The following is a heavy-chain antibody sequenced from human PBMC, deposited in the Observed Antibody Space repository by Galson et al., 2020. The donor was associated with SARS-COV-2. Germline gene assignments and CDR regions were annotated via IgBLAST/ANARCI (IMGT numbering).Heavy chain of an antibody. Sequence: PGGSLRLSCAPSGFTLSSYCMHWVRQAPGNGLEWVALIRYDGSNKYYADSVKGRFTISRDNSKNTLYLQMNSLRAEDTAVYSCAKDGRTYYDSWSGDYLNYWGQGTLVTVSS. D-gene: IGHD3-3*01. CDR1: GFTLSSYC. V-gene: IGHV3-30*02. J-gene: IGHJ4*02. CDR3: AKDGRTYYDSWSGDYLNY. CDR2: IRYDGSNK.